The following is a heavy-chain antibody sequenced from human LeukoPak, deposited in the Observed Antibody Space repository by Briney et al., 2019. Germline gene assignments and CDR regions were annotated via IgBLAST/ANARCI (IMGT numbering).Heavy chain of an antibody. Sequence: SGGCLRLSCAASGFTFSSYWMSWVRQAPGKGLEWVANIKQDGSEKYYVDSVKGRFTISRDNAKNSLYLQMNSLRAEDTAVYYCAELGITMIGGVWGKGTTVTISS. D-gene: IGHD3-10*02. CDR2: IKQDGSEK. CDR1: GFTFSSYW. J-gene: IGHJ6*04. V-gene: IGHV3-7*01. CDR3: AELGITMIGGV.